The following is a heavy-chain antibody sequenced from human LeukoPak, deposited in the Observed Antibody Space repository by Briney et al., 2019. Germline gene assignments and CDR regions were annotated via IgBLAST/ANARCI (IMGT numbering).Heavy chain of an antibody. CDR1: GYTFTSYG. Sequence: ASVKVSCKASGYTFTSYGISWVRQAPGQGLEWMGWINPNSGGTNYAQKFQGRVTMTRDTSISTAYMELSRLRSDDTAVYYCAGSGSYDGIPYWGQGTLVTVSS. J-gene: IGHJ1*01. CDR2: INPNSGGT. V-gene: IGHV1-2*02. D-gene: IGHD1-26*01. CDR3: AGSGSYDGIPY.